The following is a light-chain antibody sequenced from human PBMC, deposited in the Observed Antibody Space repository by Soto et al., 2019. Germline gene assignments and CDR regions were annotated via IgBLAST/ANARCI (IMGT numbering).Light chain of an antibody. V-gene: IGKV3-20*01. CDR2: GAS. CDR3: QQYGRT. Sequence: DIVLTQSPGTLSLSPGERATLSCRASQSVNSNYLAWYQQKPGQAPRLLIFGASTRVTGISDRFRGSGSGTDFTLTINRLEPEDFAVYYCQQYGRTFGQGTKLEIK. CDR1: QSVNSNY. J-gene: IGKJ2*01.